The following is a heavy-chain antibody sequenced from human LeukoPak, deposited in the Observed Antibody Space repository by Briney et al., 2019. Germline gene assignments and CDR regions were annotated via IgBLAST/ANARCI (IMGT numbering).Heavy chain of an antibody. CDR1: GYSFTRYG. Sequence: GASVKVSCKASGYSFTRYGISWVRQAPGQGPEWMGWISGSNGNTNYAQKFQGRVTMTTDTSTGTAYMDLRNLRFDDTAVYYCARDPRHRLLWFGEETYYYYMDVWGKGTTVTISS. V-gene: IGHV1-18*01. D-gene: IGHD3-10*01. J-gene: IGHJ6*03. CDR2: ISGSNGNT. CDR3: ARDPRHRLLWFGEETYYYYMDV.